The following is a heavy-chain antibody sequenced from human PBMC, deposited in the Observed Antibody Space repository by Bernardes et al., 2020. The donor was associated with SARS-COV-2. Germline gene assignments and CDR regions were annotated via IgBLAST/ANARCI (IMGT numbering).Heavy chain of an antibody. V-gene: IGHV1-2*04. J-gene: IGHJ4*02. Sequence: ASVKVSCKTSGYTLSDYHIHWVRQAPGQGLEWMGWNKTKSGGTTYAQKFQGWVTMTAETYINTAYMEVTRLTSDDTAIYYCATEGTDYWGQGTLVTVSS. CDR3: ATEGTDY. CDR1: GYTLSDYH. CDR2: NKTKSGGT.